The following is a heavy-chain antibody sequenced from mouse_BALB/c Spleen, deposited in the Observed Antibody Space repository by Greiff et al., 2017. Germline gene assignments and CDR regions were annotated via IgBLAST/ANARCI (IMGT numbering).Heavy chain of an antibody. J-gene: IGHJ2*01. CDR3: ARYGNYGSDY. CDR1: GYAFSSSW. V-gene: IGHV1-82*01. CDR2: IYPGDGDT. D-gene: IGHD2-1*01. Sequence: QVQLKQSGPELVKPGASVKISCKASGYAFSSSWMNWVKQRPGQGLEWIGRIYPGDGDTNYNGKFKGKATLTADKSSSTAYMQLSSLTSVDSAVYFCARYGNYGSDYWGQGTTLTVSS.